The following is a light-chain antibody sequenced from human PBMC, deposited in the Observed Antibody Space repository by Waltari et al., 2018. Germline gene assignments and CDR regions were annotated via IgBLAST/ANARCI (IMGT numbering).Light chain of an antibody. CDR1: SGSIASNY. Sequence: NFMLTQPHSVSESPGKTVTISCTGSSGSIASNYVQWYQQRPGSAPTTVIYEDNLRPSGVPDRVSGSIDRSSNSASLTISGLRTEDEADYYCQSYDSSSWVFGGGTKVTVL. V-gene: IGLV6-57*02. J-gene: IGLJ3*02. CDR3: QSYDSSSWV. CDR2: EDN.